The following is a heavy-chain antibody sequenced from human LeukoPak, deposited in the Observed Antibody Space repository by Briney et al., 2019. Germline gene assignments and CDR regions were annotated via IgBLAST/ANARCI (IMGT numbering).Heavy chain of an antibody. CDR3: AREREMVYADFDY. V-gene: IGHV3-7*01. Sequence: GGSLRLPCAASGFTFSSYWMGWDRPALGTDLAWVANIKQDGSEKYYVDSVKGRFTISRDNAKNSLYLQMNSLRAEDTAVYYCAREREMVYADFDYWGQGTLVTLS. CDR1: GFTFSSYW. D-gene: IGHD2-8*01. J-gene: IGHJ4*02. CDR2: IKQDGSEK.